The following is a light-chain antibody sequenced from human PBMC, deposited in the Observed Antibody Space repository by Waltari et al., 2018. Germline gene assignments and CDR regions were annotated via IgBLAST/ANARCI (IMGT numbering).Light chain of an antibody. Sequence: QSALTQPASVSGSPGQSITISCTGTSNDVGGYNYVSWYQQHPGKAPKLMIYDVSNRPSGFSNRFSGSKSGNTASLTISWLQAEDEGNYYCSSYTISTLVVFGGGTNLTVL. V-gene: IGLV2-14*03. CDR1: SNDVGGYNY. CDR3: SSYTISTLVV. CDR2: DVS. J-gene: IGLJ2*01.